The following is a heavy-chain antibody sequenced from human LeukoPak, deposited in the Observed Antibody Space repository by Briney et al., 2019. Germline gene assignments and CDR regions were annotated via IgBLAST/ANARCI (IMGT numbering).Heavy chain of an antibody. CDR2: IYYSGST. V-gene: IGHV4-39*01. D-gene: IGHD6-19*01. Sequence: SETLSLTCTVSGGSISSSSYYWGWIRQPPGKGLERIGSIYYSGSTYYNPSLKGRVTISVDTSKNQFSLKLSSVTAADTAVYYCARHIRYPQYSSGWVFDYWGQGTLVTVSS. CDR1: GGSISSSSYY. J-gene: IGHJ4*02. CDR3: ARHIRYPQYSSGWVFDY.